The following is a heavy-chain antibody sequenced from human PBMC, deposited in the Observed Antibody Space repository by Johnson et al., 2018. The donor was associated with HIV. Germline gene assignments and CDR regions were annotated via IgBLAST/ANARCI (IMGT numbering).Heavy chain of an antibody. CDR1: GFTFSSYA. D-gene: IGHD6-6*01. CDR3: AKSSDEYSSSSDAFDI. Sequence: QVQLVESGGGVVQPGRSLRLSCAASGFTFSSYAMHWVRQAPGKGLEWVAFIRSDGSNEYYADSVKGRFTISRDNSKNTLFLQMNSLRAEDTAVYYCAKSSDEYSSSSDAFDIWGQGTMVTVSS. V-gene: IGHV3-30*02. CDR2: IRSDGSNE. J-gene: IGHJ3*02.